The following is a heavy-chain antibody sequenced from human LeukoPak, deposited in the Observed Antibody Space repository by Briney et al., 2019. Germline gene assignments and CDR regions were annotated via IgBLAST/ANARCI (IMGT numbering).Heavy chain of an antibody. CDR2: TYYRSKWYN. CDR3: ARVRSGYSYGIYYYYGMDV. CDR1: GDSVSSNSAA. V-gene: IGHV6-1*01. Sequence: SQTLSLTCAISGDSVSSNSAAWNWIRQSPSRGLEWLGRTYYRSKWYNDYAVSVKSRITINPETSKNQFSLQLNSVTPEDKAVYYCARVRSGYSYGIYYYYGMDVWGQGTTVTVSS. D-gene: IGHD5-18*01. J-gene: IGHJ6*02.